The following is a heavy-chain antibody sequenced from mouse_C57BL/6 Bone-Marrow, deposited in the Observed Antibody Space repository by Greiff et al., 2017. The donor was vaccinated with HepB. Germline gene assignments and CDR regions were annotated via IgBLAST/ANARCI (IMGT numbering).Heavy chain of an antibody. CDR3: ARKDGSSHWYFDV. Sequence: QVQLQQPGAELVKPGASVKMSCKASGYTSTSYWITWVKQRPGQGLEWIGDIYPGSGSTNYNEKFKSKATLTVDTSSSTAYMQLSSLTSEDSAVYYCARKDGSSHWYFDVWGTGTTVTVSS. J-gene: IGHJ1*03. CDR2: IYPGSGST. D-gene: IGHD1-1*01. CDR1: GYTSTSYW. V-gene: IGHV1-55*01.